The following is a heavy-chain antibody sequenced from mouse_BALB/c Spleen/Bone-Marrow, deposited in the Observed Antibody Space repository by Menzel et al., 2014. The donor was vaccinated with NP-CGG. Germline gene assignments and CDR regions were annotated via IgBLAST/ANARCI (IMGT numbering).Heavy chain of an antibody. J-gene: IGHJ3*01. V-gene: IGHV5-9-2*01. CDR1: GFTFNSYG. Sequence: EVQLQQSGGGLVKSGGSLKLSCAASGFTFNSYGMSWVRQTPEKRLEWVATISGGGSYTFYPDSVMGRFTISRDNAKNNLYLQLSSLRSEDTALYYCARHAYYDQTEVSFVYWGQGTLVTVSA. CDR3: ARHAYYDQTEVSFVY. CDR2: ISGGGSYT. D-gene: IGHD2-4*01.